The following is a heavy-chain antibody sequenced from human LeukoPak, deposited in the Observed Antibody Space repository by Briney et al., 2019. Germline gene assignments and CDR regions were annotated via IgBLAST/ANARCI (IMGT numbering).Heavy chain of an antibody. V-gene: IGHV4-31*03. D-gene: IGHD6-6*01. CDR2: IYYSGST. J-gene: IGHJ6*03. Sequence: PSQTLSLTCTVSGGSISSGGYYWSWIRQHPGKGLEWIGYIYYSGSTYYNPSLKSRVTISVDTSKNQFSLKLTSATAADTAVYYCARSRITAHRYYIYYYIDVWGKGTTVTVSS. CDR1: GGSISSGGYY. CDR3: ARSRITAHRYYIYYYIDV.